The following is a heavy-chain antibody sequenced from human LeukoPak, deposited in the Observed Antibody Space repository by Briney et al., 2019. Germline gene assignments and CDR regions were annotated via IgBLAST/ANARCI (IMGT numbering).Heavy chain of an antibody. J-gene: IGHJ4*02. CDR2: ISAYNGNT. D-gene: IGHD3-10*01. V-gene: IGHV1-18*01. CDR1: GYTFTSYG. Sequence: GASVKVSCKASGYTFTSYGISWVRQAPGQGLEWMGWISAYNGNTNYAQKLQGRVTMTTDTSTSTAYMELRSLRSDDTAVYYCARDLEEQGDYYASGSYYYFDYWGQGTLVTVSS. CDR3: ARDLEEQGDYYASGSYYYFDY.